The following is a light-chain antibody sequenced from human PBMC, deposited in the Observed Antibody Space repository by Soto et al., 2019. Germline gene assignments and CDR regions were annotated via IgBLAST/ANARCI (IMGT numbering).Light chain of an antibody. Sequence: QSVLTQPRSVSGAPGQRVTISCTGSSSNIGAGYDVHWYQHLPGTAPKLLIYDNTNRPSGVPDRFSGSKSGTSASLAVTGLQDEDEADYYCQPYESSLSDSVYGGGKQVTV. CDR3: QPYESSLSDSV. V-gene: IGLV1-40*01. CDR2: DNT. J-gene: IGLJ2*01. CDR1: SSNIGAGYD.